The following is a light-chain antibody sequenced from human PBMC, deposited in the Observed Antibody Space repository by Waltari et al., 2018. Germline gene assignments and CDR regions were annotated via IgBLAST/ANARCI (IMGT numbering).Light chain of an antibody. J-gene: IGLJ3*02. CDR1: SRHSSSA. Sequence: QLVLTQSPSASASLGASVKLTCTLSSRHSSSAIAWPQQQPEKGPRYLMKLNSDGSHSKGDGIPDRFSGSSSGAERYLTISSLQSEDEADYYCQTWGTGVWVFGGGTKLTVL. CDR2: LNSDGSH. V-gene: IGLV4-69*01. CDR3: QTWGTGVWV.